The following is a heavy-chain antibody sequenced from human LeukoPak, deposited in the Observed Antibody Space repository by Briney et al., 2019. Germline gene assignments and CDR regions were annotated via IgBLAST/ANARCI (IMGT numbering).Heavy chain of an antibody. CDR1: GFTFRSYP. D-gene: IGHD6-19*01. CDR2: ITSNGGST. V-gene: IGHV3-64D*09. CDR3: VRGWQWLLS. J-gene: IGHJ5*02. Sequence: GGSLRLSCSASGFTFRSYPMHWARQAPGKGLEFVSAITSNGGSTYYADSVKGRFTISRDNSKDTLYLHMSSLRPEDTAVYHCVRGWQWLLSWGQGTLVTVSS.